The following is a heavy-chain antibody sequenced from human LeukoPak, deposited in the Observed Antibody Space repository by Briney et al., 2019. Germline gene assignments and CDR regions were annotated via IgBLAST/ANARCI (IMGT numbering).Heavy chain of an antibody. V-gene: IGHV3-23*01. CDR2: ISGSGGST. CDR1: GFTFSSYA. J-gene: IGHJ4*02. CDR3: EKTVTIFGVVTNYFDY. Sequence: GGSLRLSCAASGFTFSSYAMSWVRQAPGKGLEWVSAISGSGGSTYYADSVKGRFTISRDNSKNTLYLQMNSLRAEATAVYYCEKTVTIFGVVTNYFDYWGQGTLVTVSS. D-gene: IGHD3-3*01.